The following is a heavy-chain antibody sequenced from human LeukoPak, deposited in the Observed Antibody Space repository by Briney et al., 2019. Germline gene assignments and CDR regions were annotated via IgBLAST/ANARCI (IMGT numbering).Heavy chain of an antibody. CDR1: GFTFSSNA. CDR3: VKDPGGGYCSGGSCSY. CDR2: IGDTGTNT. J-gene: IGHJ4*02. D-gene: IGHD2-15*01. Sequence: GSLRLSCAASGFTFSSNAMSWVRQAPGKGLEWVSGIGDTGTNTFYADSVKGRFIISRDNSKSTVYLQMNSLRAEDTAIYYCVKDPGGGYCSGGSCSYWGQGTLVTVSS. V-gene: IGHV3-23*01.